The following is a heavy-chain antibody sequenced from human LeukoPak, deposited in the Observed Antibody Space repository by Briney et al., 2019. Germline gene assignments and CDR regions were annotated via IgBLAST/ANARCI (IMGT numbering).Heavy chain of an antibody. CDR3: ASSIAYCGGDCYHDAFDI. V-gene: IGHV3-30*02. CDR2: IRYDGSNK. Sequence: HSGGSLRLSCAASGFTFSSHGMPWVRQAPGKGLEWVAFIRYDGSNKYYADSVKGRFTISRDNSKNTLYLQMNSLRAEDTAVYYCASSIAYCGGDCYHDAFDIWGQGTMVTVSS. D-gene: IGHD2-21*02. J-gene: IGHJ3*02. CDR1: GFTFSSHG.